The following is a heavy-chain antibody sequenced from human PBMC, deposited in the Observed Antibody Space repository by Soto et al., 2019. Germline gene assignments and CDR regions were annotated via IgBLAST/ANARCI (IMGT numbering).Heavy chain of an antibody. CDR2: IIPILGIA. CDR1: GGTFSSYT. D-gene: IGHD3-10*01. CDR3: ARVGHYGSGSYHYHYYGMDV. Sequence: SVKVSCKASGGTFSSYTISWVRQAPGQGLEWMGRIIPILGIANYAQKFQGRVTITADKSTSTAYMELSSLRSEDTAVYYCARVGHYGSGSYHYHYYGMDVWGRG. J-gene: IGHJ6*02. V-gene: IGHV1-69*02.